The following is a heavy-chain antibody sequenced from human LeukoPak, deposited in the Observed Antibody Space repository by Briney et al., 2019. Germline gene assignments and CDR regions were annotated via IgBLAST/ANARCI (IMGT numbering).Heavy chain of an antibody. CDR3: ARDGEDRKTGRYYYYYMDV. CDR1: GGSISSYY. V-gene: IGHV4-4*07. CDR2: IYTSGST. Sequence: SETLSLTCTVSGGSISSYYWSWIRQPAGKGLQWIGRIYTSGSTNYNPSLKSRVTMSVDTSKNQFSLKLSSVTAADTAVYYCARDGEDRKTGRYYYYYMDVWGKGTTVTVSS. D-gene: IGHD7-27*01. J-gene: IGHJ6*03.